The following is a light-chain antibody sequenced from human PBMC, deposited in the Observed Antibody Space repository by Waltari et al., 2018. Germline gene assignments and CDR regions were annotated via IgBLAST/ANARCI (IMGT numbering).Light chain of an antibody. CDR1: QSVSSN. Sequence: ETVMTQSPATLSVSPGERATLSCRASQSVSSNLAWYQQKPGQAPRLLIYVASTRATGIPARCSGSGSGTEFTLTISSLQSEDFAVYYCQQYNNWPPWTFGQGTKVEIK. CDR2: VAS. J-gene: IGKJ1*01. V-gene: IGKV3-15*01. CDR3: QQYNNWPPWT.